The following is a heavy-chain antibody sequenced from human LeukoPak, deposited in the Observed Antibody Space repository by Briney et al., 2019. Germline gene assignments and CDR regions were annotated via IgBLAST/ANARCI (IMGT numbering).Heavy chain of an antibody. CDR3: AKTLQGYVGYFDY. J-gene: IGHJ4*02. CDR2: IWYDGSNK. Sequence: GGSLRLSCAASGFTFSSYGMHWVRQAPGKGLEWVAVIWYDGSNKYNADSVKGRFTISRDNSKNTLYLQMNSLRAEDTAVYYCAKTLQGYVGYFDYWGQGTLVTVSS. CDR1: GFTFSSYG. V-gene: IGHV3-33*06. D-gene: IGHD6-13*01.